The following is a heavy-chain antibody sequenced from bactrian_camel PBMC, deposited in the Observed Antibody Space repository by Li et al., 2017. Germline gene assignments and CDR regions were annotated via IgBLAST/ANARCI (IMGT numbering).Heavy chain of an antibody. V-gene: IGHV3S1*01. Sequence: QVQLVESGGGSVQAGGSLTLACLNSDYSWARACMGWIRQGPGKAREGVAAINSDGRTNYALFAKGRFTVSQDSAKNSLYLQMNSLKPEDTAMYYCAARSVGWCPLFEHWLGKRAYTPGGYFTNWGQGTQVTVS. J-gene: IGHJ4*01. CDR3: AARSVGWCPLFEHWLGKRAYTPGGYFTN. CDR2: INSDGRT. D-gene: IGHD1*01. CDR1: DYSWARAC.